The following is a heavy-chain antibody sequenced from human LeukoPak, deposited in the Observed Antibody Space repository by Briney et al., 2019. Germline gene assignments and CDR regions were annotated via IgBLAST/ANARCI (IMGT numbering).Heavy chain of an antibody. CDR1: GYTFTSYG. V-gene: IGHV1-18*01. Sequence: GASVKVSCKASGYTFTSYGISWVRQAPGQGLEWMGWISAYNGNTNYAQKLQGRVTMTTDTSTSTAYMELRSLRSDDTAVYYCARATVPAAKIGYYYYGMDVWGQGTTVTVSS. D-gene: IGHD2-2*01. CDR2: ISAYNGNT. CDR3: ARATVPAAKIGYYYYGMDV. J-gene: IGHJ6*02.